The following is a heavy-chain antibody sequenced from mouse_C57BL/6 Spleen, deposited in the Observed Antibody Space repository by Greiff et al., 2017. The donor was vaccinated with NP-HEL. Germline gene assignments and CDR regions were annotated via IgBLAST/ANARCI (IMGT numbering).Heavy chain of an antibody. D-gene: IGHD2-2*01. V-gene: IGHV1-55*01. Sequence: VQLQQPGAELVKPGASVKMSCKASGYTFTSYWITWVKQRPGQGLEWIGDIYPGSGSTNYNEKFKSKATLTVDTSSSTAYMQLSSLTSEDSAVYYCARRGLNVFYYFDYWGQGTTLTVSS. J-gene: IGHJ2*01. CDR2: IYPGSGST. CDR3: ARRGLNVFYYFDY. CDR1: GYTFTSYW.